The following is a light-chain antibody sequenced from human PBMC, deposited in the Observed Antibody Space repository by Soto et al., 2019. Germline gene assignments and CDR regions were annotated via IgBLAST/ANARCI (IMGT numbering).Light chain of an antibody. V-gene: IGKV1D-12*01. Sequence: DIQMTQSPSSVSASVGDRVTITCRASQGIGRWLAWYQQKPGKAPMLLIYAASSLQSGVPSRFIGSGSGTDFPLTISSLQPEDFATYHCQQANSFPPTFGGGTKVEIQ. CDR3: QQANSFPPT. J-gene: IGKJ4*01. CDR1: QGIGRW. CDR2: AAS.